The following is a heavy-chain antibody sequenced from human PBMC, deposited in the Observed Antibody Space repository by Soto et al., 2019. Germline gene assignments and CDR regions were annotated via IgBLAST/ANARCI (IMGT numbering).Heavy chain of an antibody. J-gene: IGHJ4*02. CDR1: VFTPTTTP. Sequence: XGSVRLSCACSVFTPTTTPLSWVRHPPGKWLEWVTTISGTASRTYYVDSVKGRFFISRDNSKNTVTLQMNNLTLDDTAVYYCATYFRYFENWGQGTRVIVSS. CDR2: ISGTASRT. D-gene: IGHD3-9*01. CDR3: ATYFRYFEN. V-gene: IGHV3-23*01.